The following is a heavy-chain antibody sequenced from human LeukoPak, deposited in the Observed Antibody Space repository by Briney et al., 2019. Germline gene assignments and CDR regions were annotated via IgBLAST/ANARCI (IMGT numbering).Heavy chain of an antibody. D-gene: IGHD3-3*01. J-gene: IGHJ5*02. CDR2: IYYSGNT. CDR1: GGSISSGGYY. V-gene: IGHV4-31*03. Sequence: SEILSLTCTVSGGSISSGGYYWSWIRQHPGKGLEWIGYIYYSGNTYYNPSLESRVTISVDTSKNQFSLKLTSVTAADTAVYYCVRLYYDFWSGNYQSENWLDPWGQGTLVTVSS. CDR3: VRLYYDFWSGNYQSENWLDP.